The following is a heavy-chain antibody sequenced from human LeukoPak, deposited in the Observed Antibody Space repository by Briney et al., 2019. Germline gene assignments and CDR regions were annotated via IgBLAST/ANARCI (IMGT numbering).Heavy chain of an antibody. CDR1: GFTFSSYG. D-gene: IGHD1-26*01. V-gene: IGHV3-30*02. CDR3: ARDSSGSYNLFDP. J-gene: IGHJ5*02. CDR2: IRYDGSNK. Sequence: GGSLRLSCAASGFTFSSYGMHWVRQAPGKGLEWVAFIRYDGSNKYYADSVKGRFTISRDNAKNSLNLQMNSLRAEDTAVYYCARDSSGSYNLFDPWGQGTLVTVSS.